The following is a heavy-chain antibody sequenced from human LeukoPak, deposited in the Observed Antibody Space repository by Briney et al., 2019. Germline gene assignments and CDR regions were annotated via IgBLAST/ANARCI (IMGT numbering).Heavy chain of an antibody. CDR1: GFTFSKYA. CDR3: AKALRD. CDR2: VSASGGST. J-gene: IGHJ4*02. V-gene: IGHV3-23*01. Sequence: GGSLRLSCAASGFTFSKYAISWVRQAPGKGLEWVSAVSASGGSTHYADSVKDRFTISRDNSKNTLYVQMNSLRADDTAVYYCAKALRDWGQGTLVTVSS.